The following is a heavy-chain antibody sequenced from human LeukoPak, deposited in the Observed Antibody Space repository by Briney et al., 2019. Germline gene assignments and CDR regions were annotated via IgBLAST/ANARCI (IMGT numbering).Heavy chain of an antibody. J-gene: IGHJ4*02. CDR3: AKHRTVGATGYFDY. D-gene: IGHD1-26*01. Sequence: PGGFLRLSCAASGFTFSTYAMSWVRQAPGKGLEWVSGISGGGGSTYYPDSVKGRFTISRDHSKNTLYLQMNSLRAEDTAVYFCAKHRTVGATGYFDYWGQGALVTVSS. CDR2: ISGGGGST. CDR1: GFTFSTYA. V-gene: IGHV3-23*01.